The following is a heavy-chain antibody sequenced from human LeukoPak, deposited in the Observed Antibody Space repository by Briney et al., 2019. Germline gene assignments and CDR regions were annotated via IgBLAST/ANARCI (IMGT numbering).Heavy chain of an antibody. CDR3: AITGREYFDY. CDR1: GYTLTELS. Sequence: GASVKVACKVSGYTLTELSMHWMRQAPGTGLEWEGGVDPEDGETIYAQKFQGRVTMTEPTSKDTAYMYLRSQRSERAAVSWCAITGREYFDYWGEGTLVTLS. CDR2: VDPEDGET. J-gene: IGHJ4*02. V-gene: IGHV1-24*01. D-gene: IGHD1-20*01.